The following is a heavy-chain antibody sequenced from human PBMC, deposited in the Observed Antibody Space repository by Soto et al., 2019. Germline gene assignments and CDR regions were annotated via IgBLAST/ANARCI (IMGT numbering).Heavy chain of an antibody. CDR1: GYTFTIYG. CDR2: ISGYNGNT. Sequence: QVQLVQSGAEVKKPGASVKVSCKASGYTFTIYGISWVRQAPGQGLEWMGWISGYNGNTDYAQNLQDRVTLTTDAYTSSVYMELRSLRSDATAVYYCARVAYYDSSGYYGYWGQGTLITVSS. V-gene: IGHV1-18*04. CDR3: ARVAYYDSSGYYGY. D-gene: IGHD3-22*01. J-gene: IGHJ4*02.